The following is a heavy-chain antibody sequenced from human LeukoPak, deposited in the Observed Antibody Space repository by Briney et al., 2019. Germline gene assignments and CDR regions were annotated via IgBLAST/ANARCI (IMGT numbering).Heavy chain of an antibody. V-gene: IGHV4-34*01. CDR3: ASRIAAAADY. D-gene: IGHD6-13*01. CDR1: GGSFSGYY. CDR2: INHSGST. J-gene: IGHJ4*02. Sequence: PSETLSLTCAVYGGSFSGYYWSWIRQPPGKGLEWIGEINHSGSTNYNSSLKSRVTISVDTSKNQFSLKLSPVTAADTAVYYCASRIAAAADYWGQGTLVTVSS.